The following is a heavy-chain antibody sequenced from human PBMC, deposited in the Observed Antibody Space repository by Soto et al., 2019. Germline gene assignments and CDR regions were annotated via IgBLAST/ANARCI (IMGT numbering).Heavy chain of an antibody. J-gene: IGHJ6*02. D-gene: IGHD2-15*01. CDR2: INQDGSEK. CDR3: ARSLLNGMDV. V-gene: IGHV3-7*03. Sequence: GGSLRLSCAASGFIFSSYWMSWVRQAPGKGLEWVANINQDGSEKYYVDSVKGRFIISRDNGKNSLYLQMNSLRAEDTAVFYCARSLLNGMDVWGQGTTVTVSS. CDR1: GFIFSSYW.